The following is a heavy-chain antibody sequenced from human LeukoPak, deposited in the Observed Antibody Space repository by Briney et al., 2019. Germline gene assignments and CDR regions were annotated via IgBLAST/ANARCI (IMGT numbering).Heavy chain of an antibody. Sequence: PGGSLRLSCAASGFTFSIYWMNWVRQTPGKGLEWVANIKHDGSEEYYVDSVKGRFTISRDNAKNSLYLQMNSLRAEDMALYYCAKAGVLGGYDLHPSWFDPWGQGTLVTVSS. J-gene: IGHJ5*02. CDR3: AKAGVLGGYDLHPSWFDP. CDR2: IKHDGSEE. D-gene: IGHD5-12*01. V-gene: IGHV3-7*03. CDR1: GFTFSIYW.